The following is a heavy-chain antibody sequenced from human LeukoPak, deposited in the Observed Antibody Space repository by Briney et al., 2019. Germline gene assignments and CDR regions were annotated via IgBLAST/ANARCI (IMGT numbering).Heavy chain of an antibody. CDR3: ARDRDYGDDECFFDY. V-gene: IGHV1-69*01. J-gene: IGHJ4*02. CDR2: IIPIFGTA. D-gene: IGHD4-17*01. Sequence: GSSVKVSCKASGGTFSSYAFSWVRQAPGQGLEWMGGIIPIFGTANYAQKFQGRVTITADESTSTAYMELSSLRSEDTAVYYCARDRDYGDDECFFDYWGQGTLVTVSS. CDR1: GGTFSSYA.